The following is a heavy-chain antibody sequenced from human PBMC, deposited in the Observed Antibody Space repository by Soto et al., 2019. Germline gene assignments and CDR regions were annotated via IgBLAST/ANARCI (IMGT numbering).Heavy chain of an antibody. CDR3: ARRIVATETFDY. CDR2: ISAYNGNT. CDR1: GYTFTSYG. Sequence: ASVKVSCKASGYTFTSYGISWVRQAPGQGLEWMGWISAYNGNTHYAQNLQGRVTMTTDTSTSTAYMELRSLRSDDTAVYYCARRIVATETFDYWGQGTLVTVSS. J-gene: IGHJ4*02. V-gene: IGHV1-18*01. D-gene: IGHD5-12*01.